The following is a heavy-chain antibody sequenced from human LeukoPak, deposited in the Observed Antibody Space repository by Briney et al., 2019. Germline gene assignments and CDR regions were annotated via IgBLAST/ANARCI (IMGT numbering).Heavy chain of an antibody. CDR2: ISAYNGNT. J-gene: IGHJ4*02. CDR1: GYTFTSYG. V-gene: IGHV1-18*01. Sequence: ASVKVSCKASGYTFTSYGISWVRQAPGQGLEWMGWISAYNGNTNYAQKLQGRVTMTTDTSTSTAYMELRSLRSDDTAVYYCARGPVDYDYVWGCYPDYWGQGTLVTVSS. D-gene: IGHD3-16*02. CDR3: ARGPVDYDYVWGCYPDY.